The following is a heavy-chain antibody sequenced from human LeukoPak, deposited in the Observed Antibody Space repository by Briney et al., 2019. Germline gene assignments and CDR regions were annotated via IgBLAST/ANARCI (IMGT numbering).Heavy chain of an antibody. Sequence: PGRSLRLSCAASGFTFSSYAMHWVRQAPGKGLEWEEVISYDGSNKYYADSVKGRFTISRDNSKNTLYLQMNSLRAEDTAVYYCARARDYSNFHFDYWGQGTLVTVSS. CDR1: GFTFSSYA. CDR2: ISYDGSNK. J-gene: IGHJ4*02. CDR3: ARARDYSNFHFDY. V-gene: IGHV3-30*04. D-gene: IGHD4-11*01.